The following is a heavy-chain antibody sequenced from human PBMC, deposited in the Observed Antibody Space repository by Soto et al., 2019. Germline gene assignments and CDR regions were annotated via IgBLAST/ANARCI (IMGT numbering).Heavy chain of an antibody. J-gene: IGHJ3*02. CDR1: GFTFSDYY. D-gene: IGHD3-3*01. CDR3: ARDRPFGVVIISGATNDAFDI. Sequence: GGSLRLSCAASGFTFSDYYMSWIHQAPGKGLEWVSYISSSGSTIYYADSVKGRFTISRDNAKNSLYLQMNSLRAEDTAVYYCARDRPFGVVIISGATNDAFDIWGQGTMVTVSS. V-gene: IGHV3-11*01. CDR2: ISSSGSTI.